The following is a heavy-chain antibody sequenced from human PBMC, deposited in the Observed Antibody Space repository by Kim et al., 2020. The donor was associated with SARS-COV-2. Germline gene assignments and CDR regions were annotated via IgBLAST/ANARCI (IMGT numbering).Heavy chain of an antibody. D-gene: IGHD3-16*01. V-gene: IGHV4-59*01. CDR3: ARFIGGMAPGFDY. Sequence: SETLSLTCTVSGGSISSYYWSWIRQPPGKGLEWIGYIYYSGSTNYNPSLKSRVTISVDTSKNQFSLKLSSVTAADTAVYYCARFIGGMAPGFDYWGQGTLVTVSS. CDR2: IYYSGST. CDR1: GGSISSYY. J-gene: IGHJ4*02.